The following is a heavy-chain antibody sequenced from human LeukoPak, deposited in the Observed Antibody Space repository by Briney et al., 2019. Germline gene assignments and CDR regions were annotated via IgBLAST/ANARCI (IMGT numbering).Heavy chain of an antibody. CDR1: GGSVSGYY. V-gene: IGHV4-59*02. J-gene: IGHJ6*02. Sequence: SETLSLTCVVSGGSVSGYYWGWIRQPPGRGLEWIGYVYYSGSTNYNPSFKSRITISVDTSKNQFSLKLSSVTAADTAVYYCARVGGTNYYYYGMDVWGQGTTVTVSS. CDR3: ARVGGTNYYYYGMDV. D-gene: IGHD1-1*01. CDR2: VYYSGST.